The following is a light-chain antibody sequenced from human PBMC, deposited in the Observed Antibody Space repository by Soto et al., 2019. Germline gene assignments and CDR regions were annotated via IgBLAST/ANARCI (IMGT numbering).Light chain of an antibody. CDR2: GNS. CDR1: SSNIGAGYD. Sequence: QSVLTQPPSVSGSPGQRVTISCTGSSSNIGAGYDVHWYQQLPGTAPKLLIYGNSNRPSGVPDRFSGSKSGTSASLAITGLQAEDEAAYYCQSYDSGLSGCVFGTGTKVTVL. CDR3: QSYDSGLSGCV. V-gene: IGLV1-40*01. J-gene: IGLJ1*01.